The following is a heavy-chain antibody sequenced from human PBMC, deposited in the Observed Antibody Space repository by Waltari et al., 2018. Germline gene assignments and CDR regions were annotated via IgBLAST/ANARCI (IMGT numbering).Heavy chain of an antibody. CDR2: IYHSGST. Sequence: QVQLQESGPGLVKPSETLSLTCAVSGYSISSGYYWGWIRQPPGKGLEWIGSIYHSGSTYYNPSLKSRVTISVDTSKNQFSLKLSSVTAADTAVYYCARVAAAGHWYFDLWGRGTLVTVSS. V-gene: IGHV4-38-2*01. CDR1: GYSISSGYY. J-gene: IGHJ2*01. D-gene: IGHD6-13*01. CDR3: ARVAAAGHWYFDL.